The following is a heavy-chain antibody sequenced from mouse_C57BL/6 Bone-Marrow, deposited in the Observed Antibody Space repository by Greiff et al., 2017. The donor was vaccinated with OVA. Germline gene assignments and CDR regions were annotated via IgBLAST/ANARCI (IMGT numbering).Heavy chain of an antibody. V-gene: IGHV1-64*01. CDR3: ARSGGYGAWYFDV. J-gene: IGHJ1*03. CDR1: GYTFTSYW. D-gene: IGHD1-1*02. CDR2: IHPNSGST. Sequence: QVQLQQPGAELVKPGASVKLSCKASGYTFTSYWMHWVKQRPGQGLEWIGMIHPNSGSTNYNEKFKSKATLTVDKSSSTAYMQLSSLTSEDSAVDYCARSGGYGAWYFDVWGTGTTVTVAS.